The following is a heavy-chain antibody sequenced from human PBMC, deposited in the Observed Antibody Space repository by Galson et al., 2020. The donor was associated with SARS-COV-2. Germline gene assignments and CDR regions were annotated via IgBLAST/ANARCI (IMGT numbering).Heavy chain of an antibody. CDR3: ARAPIPDEVYDSSGYYDY. J-gene: IGHJ4*02. Sequence: SVKVSCKASGGTFSSYAISWVRQAPGQGLEWMGRIIPIFGTANYAQKFQGRVTITADESTSTAYMELSSLRSEDTAVYYCARAPIPDEVYDSSGYYDYWGQGTLVTVSS. D-gene: IGHD3-22*01. CDR2: IIPIFGTA. V-gene: IGHV1-69*13. CDR1: GGTFSSYA.